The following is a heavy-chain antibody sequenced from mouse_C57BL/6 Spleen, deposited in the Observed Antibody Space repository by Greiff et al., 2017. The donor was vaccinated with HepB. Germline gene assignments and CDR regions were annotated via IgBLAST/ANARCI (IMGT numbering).Heavy chain of an antibody. CDR3: ARYDYADAMDY. CDR1: GYTFTSYW. CDR2: IDPSDSET. J-gene: IGHJ4*01. D-gene: IGHD2-4*01. Sequence: QVQLQQPGAELVRPGSSVKLSCKASGYTFTSYWMHWVKQRPIQGLEWIGNIDPSDSETHYNQKFKDKATLTVDKSSSTAYMQLSSLTPEDSAVYYCARYDYADAMDYWGQGTSVTVSS. V-gene: IGHV1-52*01.